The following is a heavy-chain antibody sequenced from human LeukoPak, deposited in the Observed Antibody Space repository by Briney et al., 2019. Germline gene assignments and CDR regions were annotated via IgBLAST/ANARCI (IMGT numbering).Heavy chain of an antibody. Sequence: PGGSLRLSCAASEFTFSSYWMSWVRQAPGKGLEWVANIKQDGGQIYYLDSVKGRFSISRDNAKNTLYLQMNSLRVEDTAVYYCARGRPHGNDYWGQGTLVTVSS. V-gene: IGHV3-7*01. D-gene: IGHD4-23*01. J-gene: IGHJ4*02. CDR3: ARGRPHGNDY. CDR2: IKQDGGQI. CDR1: EFTFSSYW.